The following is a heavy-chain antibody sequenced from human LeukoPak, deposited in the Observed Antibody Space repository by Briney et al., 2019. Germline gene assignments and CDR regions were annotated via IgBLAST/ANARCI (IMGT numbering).Heavy chain of an antibody. CDR1: GFTFSSYW. D-gene: IGHD3-16*01. V-gene: IGHV3-74*01. CDR2: INTDGSST. Sequence: GGSLRLSCAASGFTFSSYWMHWVRQAPGKGLVWVSRINTDGSSTSYADSVKGRFTISRDNAKNSLYLQMNSLRAEDTAVYYCARGLPFGAFDIWGQGTMVTVSS. J-gene: IGHJ3*02. CDR3: ARGLPFGAFDI.